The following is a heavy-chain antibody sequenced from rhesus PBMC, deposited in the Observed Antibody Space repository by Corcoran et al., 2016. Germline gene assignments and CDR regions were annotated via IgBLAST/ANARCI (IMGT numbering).Heavy chain of an antibody. J-gene: IGHJ5-1*01. D-gene: IGHD3-34*01. CDR3: ANGGPDKDRFDV. CDR2: ISGGSGSS. CDR1: GGSIRHSW. V-gene: IGHV4-147*01. Sequence: QLQQQESGPGLVRPWETLSLTCAVAGGSIRHSWWSGIRQPPGKGLEWIGRISGGSGSSSYSPSLRSRATISTDTSRNHISLRLIFVTAADTALYYCANGGPDKDRFDVWGPGVLVTVSS.